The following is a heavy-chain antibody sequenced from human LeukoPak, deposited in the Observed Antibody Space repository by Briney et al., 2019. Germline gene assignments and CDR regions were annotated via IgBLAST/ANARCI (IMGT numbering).Heavy chain of an antibody. CDR3: ARGLVATQRGYYYYMDV. V-gene: IGHV3-21*01. CDR1: GFTFSNYS. CDR2: ISRSSSYI. Sequence: GGSLRLSCAASGFTFSNYSLTWVRQTPGKGLEWVSSISRSSSYIYCADSVKGRFTISRDNAKNSLYLQMNSLRAEDTAVYYCARGLVATQRGYYYYMDVWGKGTTVTVSS. D-gene: IGHD5-12*01. J-gene: IGHJ6*03.